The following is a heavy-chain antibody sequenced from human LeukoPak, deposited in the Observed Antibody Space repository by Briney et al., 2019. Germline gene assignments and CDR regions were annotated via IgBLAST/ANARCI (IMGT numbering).Heavy chain of an antibody. Sequence: PSETLSLTCSVSGGSFSSYYWSWIRQPPGKGLELIGYMYDSGSTNYNPSLKSRVTISVDTSKNQFSLRLSSVTAADTAVYYCARHVGSYTFDLWGQGVLVTVSS. J-gene: IGHJ4*02. CDR3: ARHVGSYTFDL. CDR2: MYDSGST. V-gene: IGHV4-59*01. D-gene: IGHD1-26*01. CDR1: GGSFSSYY.